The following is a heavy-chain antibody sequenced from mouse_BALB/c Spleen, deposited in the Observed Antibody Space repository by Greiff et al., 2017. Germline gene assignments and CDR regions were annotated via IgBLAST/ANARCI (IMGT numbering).Heavy chain of an antibody. CDR3: ARDSGTCFAY. V-gene: IGHV1-80*01. CDR2: IYPGDGDT. Sequence: VQRVQSGAELVRPGSSVKISCKASGYAFSSYWMNWVKQRPGQGLEWIGQIYPGDGDTNYNGKFKGKATLTADKSSSTAYLQLSSLTSEDSAVYFCARDSGTCFAYWGQGTLVTVSA. D-gene: IGHD3-2*01. J-gene: IGHJ3*01. CDR1: GYAFSSYW.